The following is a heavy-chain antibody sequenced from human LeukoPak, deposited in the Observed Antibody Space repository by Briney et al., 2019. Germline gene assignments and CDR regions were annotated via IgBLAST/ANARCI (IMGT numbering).Heavy chain of an antibody. CDR1: GFTVSSNY. D-gene: IGHD3-10*01. CDR2: IYSGGST. J-gene: IGHJ6*03. V-gene: IGHV3-53*01. Sequence: GGSLRLSCAASGFTVSSNYMSWVRQAPGKGLEWVSVIYSGGSTYYADSVKGRFTISRDNSKNTLYLQMNSLRAEDTAVYYCARGIYGSGYYYYMDVWGKGTAVTVSS. CDR3: ARGIYGSGYYYYMDV.